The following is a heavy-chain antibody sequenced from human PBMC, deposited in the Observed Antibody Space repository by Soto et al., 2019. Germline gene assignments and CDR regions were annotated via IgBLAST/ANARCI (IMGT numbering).Heavy chain of an antibody. J-gene: IGHJ3*02. Sequence: PGGSLRLSCAASGFTFSDYYMSWIRQAPGKGLERVSYISSSSYTNYADSVKGRFTISRDNAKNSLYLQMNSLRAEDTAVYYCARPNIQLWTSGAFDIWGQWTMVTVSS. V-gene: IGHV3-11*06. D-gene: IGHD5-18*01. CDR3: ARPNIQLWTSGAFDI. CDR1: GFTFSDYY. CDR2: ISSSSYT.